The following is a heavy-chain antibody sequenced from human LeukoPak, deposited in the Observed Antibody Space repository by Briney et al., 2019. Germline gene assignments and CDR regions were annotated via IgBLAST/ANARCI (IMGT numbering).Heavy chain of an antibody. CDR3: AKNRGTGLAFYDY. D-gene: IGHD3-10*01. V-gene: IGHV3-23*01. CDR1: GFTFSSYA. Sequence: GGSLRLSCAASGFTFSSYAMTWVRQAPGKRLEWVSAISGGGSSAYYADSVKGRFITSRDNSKTTLYLQMSNLRADDTAVYFCAKNRGTGLAFYDYWGQGTQVTVSS. J-gene: IGHJ4*02. CDR2: ISGGGSSA.